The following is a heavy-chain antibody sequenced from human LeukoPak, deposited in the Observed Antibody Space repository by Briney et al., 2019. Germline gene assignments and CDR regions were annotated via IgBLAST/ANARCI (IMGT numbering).Heavy chain of an antibody. D-gene: IGHD3-10*01. J-gene: IGHJ4*02. Sequence: PGGSLRLSCAASGFSFSSYAMSWVRQAPGKGLEWVSGISGSGGSTYYADSVKGRFTISRDTSKNTLNLQMKSLRAEDTAVYYCAITQGVIYAARFEYWGQGTQVTVSS. V-gene: IGHV3-23*01. CDR1: GFSFSSYA. CDR2: ISGSGGST. CDR3: AITQGVIYAARFEY.